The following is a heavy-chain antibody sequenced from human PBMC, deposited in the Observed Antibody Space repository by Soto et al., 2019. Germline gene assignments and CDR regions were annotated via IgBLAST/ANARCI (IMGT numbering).Heavy chain of an antibody. J-gene: IGHJ4*02. Sequence: SETLSLTCTVSGGSVSSGDYYWSWIRQPPGKGLEWIGYIYYSGSTYYNPSLKSRVTISVDTSKNQFSLKLSSVTAADTAVYYCARVGPDIVLMVYAMDRYYFDYWGQGNLVTVSS. V-gene: IGHV4-30-4*01. CDR1: GGSVSSGDYY. CDR2: IYYSGST. CDR3: ARVGPDIVLMVYAMDRYYFDY. D-gene: IGHD2-8*01.